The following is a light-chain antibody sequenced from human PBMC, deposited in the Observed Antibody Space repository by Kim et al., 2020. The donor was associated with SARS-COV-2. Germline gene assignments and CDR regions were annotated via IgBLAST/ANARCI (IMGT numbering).Light chain of an antibody. CDR3: QQTYSPPWT. Sequence: DIQMTQSPSSLSASVGDRVIITCRASQSISNYLNWYQQKPGIAPKVLIYGASSLQGGVPSRFSGSESETDFTLTINSLQSEDSATYDCQQTYSPPWTFGQGTKVDIK. CDR1: QSISNY. J-gene: IGKJ1*01. CDR2: GAS. V-gene: IGKV1-39*01.